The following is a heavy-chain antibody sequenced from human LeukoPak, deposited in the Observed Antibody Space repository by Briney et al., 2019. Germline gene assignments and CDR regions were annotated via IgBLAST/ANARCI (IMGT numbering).Heavy chain of an antibody. CDR1: GFTLSSYW. J-gene: IGHJ4*02. V-gene: IGHV3-48*02. CDR3: ASDRDYAFDY. CDR2: IDSDTYGNTI. D-gene: IGHD4-17*01. Sequence: PGGGPRLSCAASGFTLSSYWMNWVRPAPGKGLGWVSYIDSDTYGNTIYYPHTVKGRFTISRDNAKNSLYLQMDSLRDEDTAVYYCASDRDYAFDYWGQGTLVTVSS.